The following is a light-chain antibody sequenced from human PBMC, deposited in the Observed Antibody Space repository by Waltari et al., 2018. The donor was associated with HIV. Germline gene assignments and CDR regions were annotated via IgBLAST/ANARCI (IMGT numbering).Light chain of an antibody. V-gene: IGLV2-14*01. Sequence: QSALTQPAPVSGPPGQSITISCTGTSSDVGGYNYVSWYQHHPGKAPKLLIYEVSNRPSGVSNRFSGSKSDNTASLTISGLQAEDEADYYCSSYTSDYTYVFGSGTEVTVL. CDR3: SSYTSDYTYV. CDR1: SSDVGGYNY. J-gene: IGLJ1*01. CDR2: EVS.